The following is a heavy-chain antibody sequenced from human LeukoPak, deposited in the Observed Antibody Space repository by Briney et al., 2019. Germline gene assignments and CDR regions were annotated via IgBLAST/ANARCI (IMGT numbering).Heavy chain of an antibody. J-gene: IGHJ4*02. CDR2: ISYDGSNK. Sequence: GRSLRLSCAASGFTFSSHAMHWVRQAPGKGLEWVAVISYDGSNKYYADSVKGRFTISRDNAKNSLYLQMNSLRAEDTAVYYCARVSPWKRMDHPFDYWGQGTLVTVSS. CDR3: ARVSPWKRMDHPFDY. D-gene: IGHD1-1*01. V-gene: IGHV3-30-3*01. CDR1: GFTFSSHA.